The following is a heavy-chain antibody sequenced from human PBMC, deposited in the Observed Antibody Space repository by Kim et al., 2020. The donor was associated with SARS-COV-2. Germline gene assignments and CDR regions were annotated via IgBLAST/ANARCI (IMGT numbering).Heavy chain of an antibody. Sequence: YAADSVKGRFTISRDNSKNSLYLQMNSLRTEDTALYYCAKDKGLLAAFDIWGQGTMVTVSS. D-gene: IGHD3-3*02. CDR3: AKDKGLLAAFDI. J-gene: IGHJ3*02. V-gene: IGHV3-43*01.